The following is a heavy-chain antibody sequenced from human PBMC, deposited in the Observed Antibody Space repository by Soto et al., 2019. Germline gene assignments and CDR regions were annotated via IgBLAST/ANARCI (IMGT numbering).Heavy chain of an antibody. CDR1: GDSVSGNSAA. Sequence: PSQTLSLTCAISGDSVSGNSAAWNWIRQSPSRGLEWLGRTYYRSRWYNDYAVSVKSRITVTPDTSKNQFSLHLNSVTPEDTAVYYCAREFPSYVSSESYLDYWGQGALVTVSS. CDR2: TYYRSRWYN. V-gene: IGHV6-1*01. D-gene: IGHD6-19*01. J-gene: IGHJ4*02. CDR3: AREFPSYVSSESYLDY.